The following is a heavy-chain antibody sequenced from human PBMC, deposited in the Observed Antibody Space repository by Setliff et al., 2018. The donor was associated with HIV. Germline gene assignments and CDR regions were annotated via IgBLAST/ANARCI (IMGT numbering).Heavy chain of an antibody. CDR2: IYYSGET. CDR1: SGSINNYF. J-gene: IGHJ4*02. V-gene: IGHV4-59*01. CDR3: ARSPLYSGYERYYFDY. Sequence: SETLSLTCTVSSGSINNYFWSWIRQSPGRGLEWIGYIYYSGETNYNPSLKSRVTFSVDTSKNQFSLKLSSVTAADSAVYYCARSPLYSGYERYYFDYWGQGTLVTVSS. D-gene: IGHD5-12*01.